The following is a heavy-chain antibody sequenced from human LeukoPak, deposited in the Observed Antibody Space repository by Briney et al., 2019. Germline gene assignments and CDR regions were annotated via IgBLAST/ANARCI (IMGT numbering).Heavy chain of an antibody. V-gene: IGHV3-7*01. D-gene: IGHD5-12*01. CDR3: ARAGGYASSWAY. J-gene: IGHJ4*02. CDR2: IKQDGSEK. Sequence: GGSLRLSCAASGFTFSSYWMSWVRQAPGKGLEWVANIKQDGSEKNYVDSVKGRFTISRDNAKNTLELQMNSLRDEDTAVYYCARAGGYASSWAYWGQGTLVTVSS. CDR1: GFTFSSYW.